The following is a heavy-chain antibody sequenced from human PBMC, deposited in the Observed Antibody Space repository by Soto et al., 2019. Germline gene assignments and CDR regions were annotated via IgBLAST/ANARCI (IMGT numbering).Heavy chain of an antibody. D-gene: IGHD6-19*01. V-gene: IGHV3-53*01. CDR1: GFTVSSNY. J-gene: IGHJ6*02. Sequence: GGSLRLSCAASGFTVSSNYMSWVRQAPGKGLEWVSVIYSGGSTYYADSVKGRFTISRDNSKNTLYLQMNSLRAEDTAVYYCASERAGYSSGWYGGYYYRMDVWGQGTTVTVSS. CDR2: IYSGGST. CDR3: ASERAGYSSGWYGGYYYRMDV.